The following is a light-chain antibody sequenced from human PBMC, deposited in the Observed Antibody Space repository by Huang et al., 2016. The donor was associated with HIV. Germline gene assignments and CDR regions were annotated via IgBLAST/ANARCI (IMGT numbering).Light chain of an antibody. CDR3: QQTYSTPPIT. V-gene: IGKV1-39*01. J-gene: IGKJ3*01. Sequence: DIQMTQSPSSLSASVGDRVTITCRASQSISSYLNWYQQKPGKAPKLLIYTASSLQSGVPSRFSVSGSGTYFTLTISSLQPEDFATYYCQQTYSTPPITFGPGTKVYIK. CDR1: QSISSY. CDR2: TAS.